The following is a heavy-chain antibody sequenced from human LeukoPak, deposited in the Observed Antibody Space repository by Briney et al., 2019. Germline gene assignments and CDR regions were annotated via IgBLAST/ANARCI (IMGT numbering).Heavy chain of an antibody. D-gene: IGHD3/OR15-3a*01. V-gene: IGHV3-21*06. CDR2: ISSSSSYI. CDR3: ATSGGELLDWQYYYMDV. J-gene: IGHJ6*03. CDR1: GFTFSAFG. Sequence: GRSLRLSCAASGFTFSAFGMNWVRQAPGKGLEWVSSISSSSSYIYYADSVKGRFTISRDNAKNSLYLEMNSLRAEDTAVYFCATSGGELLDWQYYYMDVWGKGTTVTVSS.